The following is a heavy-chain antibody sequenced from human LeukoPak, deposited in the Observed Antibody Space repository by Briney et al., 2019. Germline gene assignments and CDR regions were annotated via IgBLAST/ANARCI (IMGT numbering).Heavy chain of an antibody. V-gene: IGHV1-18*01. D-gene: IGHD6-13*01. CDR2: ISAYNGNT. CDR1: GYTFTSYG. Sequence: GASVKVSCKASGYTFTSYGISWVRQAPGQGLEWMGWISAYNGNTNYPQKLQGRVTMTTDTSTNTAYMELRSLRSDDTAVYFCARVGGSSWYGRDYYYYMDVWGKGTTVTISS. J-gene: IGHJ6*03. CDR3: ARVGGSSWYGRDYYYYMDV.